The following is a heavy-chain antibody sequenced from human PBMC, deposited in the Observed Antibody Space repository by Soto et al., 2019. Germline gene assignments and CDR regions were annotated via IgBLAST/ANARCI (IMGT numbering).Heavy chain of an antibody. Sequence: QVQLVQSGAEVKKPGSSVKVSCKASGGTFSNYPISWVRQAPGQGLEWMGGIIPIFGTVNYAQKFQGRVTINADESTSTAYMELSSLRSEYTAVYYCARGNHRWLQLWYFDLWGRGTLVTVSS. D-gene: IGHD5-12*01. J-gene: IGHJ2*01. CDR1: GGTFSNYP. V-gene: IGHV1-69*12. CDR2: IIPIFGTV. CDR3: ARGNHRWLQLWYFDL.